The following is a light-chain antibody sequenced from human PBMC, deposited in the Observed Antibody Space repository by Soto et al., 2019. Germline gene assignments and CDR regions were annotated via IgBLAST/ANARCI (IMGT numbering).Light chain of an antibody. CDR2: SAS. J-gene: IGKJ2*01. CDR3: QQSFRTPYT. CDR1: QTINNN. Sequence: DIQMTQSPSSLSASVGDRVTINCRASQTINNNLNWYQQKPGQAPNLLIYSASDFQSGVPSRFSGSGSGTEFTLTINALQPEDFATYYCQQSFRTPYTFGQGTDLAI. V-gene: IGKV1-39*01.